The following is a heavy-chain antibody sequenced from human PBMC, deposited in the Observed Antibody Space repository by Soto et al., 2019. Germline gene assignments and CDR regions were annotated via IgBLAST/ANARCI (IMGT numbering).Heavy chain of an antibody. V-gene: IGHV4-30-2*01. J-gene: IGHJ3*02. D-gene: IGHD3-9*01. Sequence: SETLSLTCAVSGGYISGGYYSCRWIRQPPGKGLEWIGFIYNSGSTYYNSSLKSRVTISVDRSKNHFFLNWTSVTAADTAVYYCATYRKFCQIWGQGTKVTV. CDR2: IYNSGST. CDR3: ATYRKFCQI. CDR1: GGYISGGYYS.